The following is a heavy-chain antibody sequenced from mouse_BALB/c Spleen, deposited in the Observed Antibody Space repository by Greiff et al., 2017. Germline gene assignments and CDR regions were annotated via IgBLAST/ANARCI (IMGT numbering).Heavy chain of an antibody. Sequence: EVHLVESGGGLVQPGGSRKLSCAASGFTFSSFGMHWVRQAPEKGLEWVAYISSGSSTIYYADTVKGRFTISRDNPKNTLFLQMTSLRSEDTAMYYCARVYSFYAMDYWGQGTSVTVSS. J-gene: IGHJ4*01. CDR3: ARVYSFYAMDY. CDR1: GFTFSSFG. CDR2: ISSGSSTI. V-gene: IGHV5-17*02. D-gene: IGHD2-1*01.